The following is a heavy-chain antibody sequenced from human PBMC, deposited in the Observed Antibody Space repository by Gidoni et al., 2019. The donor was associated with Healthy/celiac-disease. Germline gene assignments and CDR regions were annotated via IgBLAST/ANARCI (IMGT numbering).Heavy chain of an antibody. CDR3: AGTGYCSSTSSCKPYYYYGMDV. Sequence: QVQLQESGPGLVKPSQTLSLTCTVSGGSIRSAGYYWSWIRQHPGKGLEWIGYIYYSGSTYYNPSLKSRVTISVDTSKNQFSLKLSSVTAADTAVYYCAGTGYCSSTSSCKPYYYYGMDVWGQGTTVTVSS. J-gene: IGHJ6*02. CDR1: GGSIRSAGYY. D-gene: IGHD2-2*01. V-gene: IGHV4-31*03. CDR2: IYYSGST.